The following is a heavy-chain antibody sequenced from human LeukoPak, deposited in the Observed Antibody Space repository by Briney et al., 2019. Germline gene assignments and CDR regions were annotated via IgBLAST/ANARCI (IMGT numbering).Heavy chain of an antibody. V-gene: IGHV3-15*01. CDR1: GFTFSNAW. Sequence: GGSLRLSCAASGFTFSNAWMSWVRQAPGKGLEWVGRIKSKTDGGTTDYAAPVKGRFTISRDDSKNTLYLQMNSLKTEDTAVYYCWAYLTGYRMADAFDIWGQGTMVTVSS. D-gene: IGHD3-9*01. CDR3: WAYLTGYRMADAFDI. CDR2: IKSKTDGGTT. J-gene: IGHJ3*02.